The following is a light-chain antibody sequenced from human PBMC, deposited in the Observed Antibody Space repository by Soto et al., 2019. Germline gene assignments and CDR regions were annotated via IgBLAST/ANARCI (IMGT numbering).Light chain of an antibody. CDR3: QQYNLFSST. Sequence: DIQMIQSPSTLSASVGDRVTITCRASQSISNWLAWYQQKPGKAPKLLIYDASHLESGVTSRFSGSGSGTAFTLAIRSLQPDDFATYYCQQYNLFSSTFGQGTKLEI. CDR2: DAS. V-gene: IGKV1-5*01. J-gene: IGKJ2*01. CDR1: QSISNW.